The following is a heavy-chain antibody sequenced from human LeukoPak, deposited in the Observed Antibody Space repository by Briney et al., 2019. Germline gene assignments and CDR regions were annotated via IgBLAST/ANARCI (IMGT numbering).Heavy chain of an antibody. CDR1: GGPFTGYY. Sequence: SETLSLTCTIYGGPFTGYYWSWIRRPPGKGLEWIGEINHSGTTNYNPSLESRVTISVDTSKNQFSLKLSSMTAADTAVYYCARGGSYPTRNDYWGQGTLVTVSS. CDR3: ARGGSYPTRNDY. V-gene: IGHV4-34*01. J-gene: IGHJ4*02. CDR2: INHSGTT. D-gene: IGHD1-26*01.